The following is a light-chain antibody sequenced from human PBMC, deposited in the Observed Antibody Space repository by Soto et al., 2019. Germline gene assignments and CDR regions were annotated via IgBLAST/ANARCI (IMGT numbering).Light chain of an antibody. V-gene: IGKV3-15*01. CDR2: GAS. CDR3: QQYTNWPLI. J-gene: IGKJ5*01. Sequence: EIVLTQSPATLSLSPGERATLSCRASQRVSSNLAWYQQKPGQAPRLLIYGASTRATGIPARFSGSGSGTEFTLTISSLQSEDFAVYYCQQYTNWPLIFGQGTRLEIK. CDR1: QRVSSN.